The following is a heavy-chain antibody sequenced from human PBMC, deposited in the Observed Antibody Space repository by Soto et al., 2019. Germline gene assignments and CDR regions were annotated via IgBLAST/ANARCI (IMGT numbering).Heavy chain of an antibody. D-gene: IGHD3-22*01. V-gene: IGHV5-10-1*01. J-gene: IGHJ4*02. CDR2: IDPSDSYT. CDR1: GYSFTSYW. Sequence: PGESLKISCKGSGYSFTSYWISWVRQMPGKGLEWMGRIDPSDSYTNYSPSFQGHVTISADKSISTAYLQWSSLKASDTAMYYCARLDYYDSSGYATTDFDYWGQGTLVTVSS. CDR3: ARLDYYDSSGYATTDFDY.